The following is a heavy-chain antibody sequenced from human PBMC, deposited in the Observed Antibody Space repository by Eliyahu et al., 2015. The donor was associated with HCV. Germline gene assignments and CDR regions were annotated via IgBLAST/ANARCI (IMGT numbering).Heavy chain of an antibody. D-gene: IGHD6-19*01. CDR2: XYYRGSA. V-gene: IGHV4-59*01. CDR3: ASGGGGIAVAGTGGWFDP. CDR1: GGSITTYY. Sequence: QVQLQESGPGLVKPSETLSLTCTVSGGSITTYYWSWXRQPPGKGLECVGDXYYRGSAXYNPALKSRVTISVDTSKNQFSLKLSSVTAADTAVYYCASGGGGIAVAGTGGWFDPWGQGTLVTVSS. J-gene: IGHJ5*02.